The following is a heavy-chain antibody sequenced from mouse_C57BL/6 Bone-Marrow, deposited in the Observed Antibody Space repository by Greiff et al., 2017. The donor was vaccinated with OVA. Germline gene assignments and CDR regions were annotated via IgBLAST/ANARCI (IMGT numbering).Heavy chain of an antibody. CDR3: TRSNYSSGFAD. CDR2: IDPETGGT. CDR1: GYTFTDYE. V-gene: IGHV1-15*01. J-gene: IGHJ3*01. D-gene: IGHD2-5*01. Sequence: VQLQQSGAELVRPGASVTLSCKASGYTFTDYEMHWVKQTPVHGLEWIGAIDPETGGTAYNQKFKGKAILTADKSSSTAYMELRSLTSEDSAVYYCTRSNYSSGFADWGQGTLVTVSA.